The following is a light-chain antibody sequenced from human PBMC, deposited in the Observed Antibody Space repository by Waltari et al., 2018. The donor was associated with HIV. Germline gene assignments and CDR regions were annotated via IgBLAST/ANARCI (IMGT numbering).Light chain of an antibody. Sequence: EIVLTQSPATLSLSPGERATISCRASQSVSNYLAWYQQKPGQPPRLLIYDASNRATGIPARFSGSGSGTDFTLTISSLEPEDSAVYYCQQRSNWPPLTFGGGTKVEI. J-gene: IGKJ4*01. CDR2: DAS. CDR1: QSVSNY. V-gene: IGKV3-11*01. CDR3: QQRSNWPPLT.